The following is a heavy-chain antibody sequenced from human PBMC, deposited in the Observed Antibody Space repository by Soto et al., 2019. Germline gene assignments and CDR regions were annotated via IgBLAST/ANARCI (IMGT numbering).Heavy chain of an antibody. CDR3: ARVPKGGGDPQAFDI. Sequence: QVQLVESGGGVVQPGRSLRLSCAASGFTFSSYGMHWVRQAPGKGLEWVAVIWYDGSNKYYADSVKGRFTISRDNSKNTLYLQMNSLRAEDTAVYYCARVPKGGGDPQAFDIWGQGTMVTVSS. CDR2: IWYDGSNK. V-gene: IGHV3-33*01. D-gene: IGHD4-17*01. J-gene: IGHJ3*02. CDR1: GFTFSSYG.